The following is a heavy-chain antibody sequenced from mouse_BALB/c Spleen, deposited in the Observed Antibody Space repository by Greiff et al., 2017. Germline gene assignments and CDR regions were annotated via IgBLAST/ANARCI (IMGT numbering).Heavy chain of an antibody. Sequence: EVHLVESGPELVKPGASVKVSCKASGYAFTSYNMFWVKQSHGKSLEWIGYIDPYNGGTSYNQKFKGKATLTVDKSSSTAYMHLNSLTSEDSAVYYCARSGTTVVAYYAMDYWGQGTSVTVSS. D-gene: IGHD1-1*01. CDR2: IDPYNGGT. V-gene: IGHV1S135*01. CDR1: GYAFTSYN. CDR3: ARSGTTVVAYYAMDY. J-gene: IGHJ4*01.